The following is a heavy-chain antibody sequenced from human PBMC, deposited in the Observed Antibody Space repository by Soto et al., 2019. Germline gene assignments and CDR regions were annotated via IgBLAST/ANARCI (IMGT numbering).Heavy chain of an antibody. V-gene: IGHV1-69*01. J-gene: IGHJ6*02. CDR2: IIPIFGTA. CDR3: ARGFWSGSSADDYYYGMDV. D-gene: IGHD3-3*01. CDR1: GGTFSSYA. Sequence: QVQLVQSGAEVKKPGSSVKVSCKASGGTFSSYAISWVRQAPGQGLEWMGGIIPIFGTANYAQKFQGRVTITADESTSTAYMVLSSLRSEDTAVYYCARGFWSGSSADDYYYGMDVWGQGTTVTVSS.